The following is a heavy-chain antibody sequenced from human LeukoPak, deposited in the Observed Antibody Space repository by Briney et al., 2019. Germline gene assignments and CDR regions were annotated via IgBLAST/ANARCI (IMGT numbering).Heavy chain of an antibody. D-gene: IGHD5-18*01. Sequence: SETLSLTCAVSSGSITSTSHYWGWIRQPPGKGLEWIGSILYSGNTYYNPSLKSRVTILVDTSKNQFSLRLSSVTAADTAVYYCARTVNTAFAYYYYYMDVWGKGTTVTVSS. V-gene: IGHV4-39*07. CDR2: ILYSGNT. CDR1: SGSITSTSHY. CDR3: ARTVNTAFAYYYYYMDV. J-gene: IGHJ6*03.